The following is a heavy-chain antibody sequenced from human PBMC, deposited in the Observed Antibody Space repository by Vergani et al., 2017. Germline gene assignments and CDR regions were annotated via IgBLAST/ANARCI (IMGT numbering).Heavy chain of an antibody. Sequence: QLHLQESGPGLVRPSQTLSLTCTVSCDSISSPNYYWGWIRPPPGKALELIGTLYYTGSTYYNPSVQKRLTISVDTSKNQVSLKLNSVTAADTGLYFCARDVIVVGGSWYFNLGGSGTRATVS. CDR2: LYYTGST. CDR3: ARDVIVVGGSWYFNL. D-gene: IGHD2-15*01. CDR1: CDSISSPNYY. J-gene: IGHJ2*01. V-gene: IGHV4-39*02.